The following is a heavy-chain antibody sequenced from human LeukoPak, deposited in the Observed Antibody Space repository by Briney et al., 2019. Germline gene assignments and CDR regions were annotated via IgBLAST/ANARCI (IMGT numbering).Heavy chain of an antibody. CDR3: AKDRGVVIHNYYMDV. J-gene: IGHJ6*03. CDR2: ISYDGSNK. Sequence: GGSLRLSCAASGFTFSSYGMHWVRQAPGKGLKWVAVISYDGSNKYHADSVKGRFTISRDNSKNTLYLQMNSLRAEDTAVYYCAKDRGVVIHNYYMDVWGKGTTVTVSS. CDR1: GFTFSSYG. D-gene: IGHD3-3*01. V-gene: IGHV3-30*18.